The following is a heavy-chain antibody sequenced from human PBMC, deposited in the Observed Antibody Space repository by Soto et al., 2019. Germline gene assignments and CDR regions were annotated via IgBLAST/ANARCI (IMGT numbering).Heavy chain of an antibody. CDR1: GFTFDDYA. CDR3: AKGPRNGMADY. J-gene: IGHJ4*02. V-gene: IGHV3-9*01. Sequence: EVQLVESGGGLVQPGRSLRLSCAASGFTFDDYAMHWVRQAPGKGLEWVSGISWNSGSIGYADSVKGRFTLSRDNAKNSLYLQMNILRAEDTALYYCAKGPRNGMADYWGQGTLVTVSS. CDR2: ISWNSGSI. D-gene: IGHD2-8*01.